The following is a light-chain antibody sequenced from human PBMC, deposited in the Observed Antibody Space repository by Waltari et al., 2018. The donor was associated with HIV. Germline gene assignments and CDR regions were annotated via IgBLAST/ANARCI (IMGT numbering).Light chain of an antibody. V-gene: IGLV1-44*01. CDR3: AVWDDSLFGMV. Sequence: QAVVTQSPSASGTPGQSVNLSCSGSDSNLGRNSVMWYHQVPGTAPNLLMYHTDRRHSGVSDRFSGSKSGTSASLVISGLGSDDEGDYFCAVWDDSLFGMVFGGGTKVTVL. CDR1: DSNLGRNS. J-gene: IGLJ3*02. CDR2: HTD.